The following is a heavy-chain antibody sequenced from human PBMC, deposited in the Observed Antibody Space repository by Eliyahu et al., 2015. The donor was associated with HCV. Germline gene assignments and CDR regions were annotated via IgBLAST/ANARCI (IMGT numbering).Heavy chain of an antibody. CDR1: GGSISGYY. CDR3: ARHPSRSGRDTDY. Sequence: QVQLQESGPGLVKPSETLSLTCTVSGGSISGYYWSWIRQPPGKGTGVVWFYLFTGGAPTTTPLKSRVTMSVDTSKNQFSLKLSSVTAADTAVYYCARHPSRSGRDTDYWGQGTLVTVSS. J-gene: IGHJ4*02. CDR2: LFTGGAP. V-gene: IGHV4-59*08. D-gene: IGHD3-10*01.